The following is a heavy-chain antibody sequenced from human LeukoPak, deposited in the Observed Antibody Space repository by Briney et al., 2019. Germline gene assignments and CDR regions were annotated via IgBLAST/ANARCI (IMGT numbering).Heavy chain of an antibody. Sequence: GESLKISCKGSGYRFTSYLIGWVRQMPGKGLEWMGIIYPGDSDTKYSPSFQGQVTISANKSITTTYLQWSGLKDADTALYYCARRSSIATRLFDFWGQGTLVTVSS. J-gene: IGHJ4*02. CDR1: GYRFTSYL. CDR3: ARRSSIATRLFDF. CDR2: IYPGDSDT. D-gene: IGHD6-6*01. V-gene: IGHV5-51*01.